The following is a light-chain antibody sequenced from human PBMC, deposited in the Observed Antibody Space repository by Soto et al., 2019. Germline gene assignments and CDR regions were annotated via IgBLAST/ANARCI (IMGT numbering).Light chain of an antibody. CDR1: SSNVANYDL. Sequence: QSALTQPDSVSGSPGQSIPISCTGTSSNVANYDLVSWYQQYPGKAPKLIVYGVNKRPSGVSNRFSGSKSGNTASLTISGLQAEDEAAYYCCSYAGSGTFVFGGGTKLTVL. J-gene: IGLJ2*01. V-gene: IGLV2-23*02. CDR2: GVN. CDR3: CSYAGSGTFV.